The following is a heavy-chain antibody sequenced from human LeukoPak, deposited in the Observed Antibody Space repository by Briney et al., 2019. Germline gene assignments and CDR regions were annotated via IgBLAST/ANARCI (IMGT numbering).Heavy chain of an antibody. Sequence: PGGSLRLSCAASGFTFSTYWVSWVRQAPGKGLEWVANIHELGSERYYVDSVKGRFTISRDNAKNSLYLQMNSLRAEDTAVYYCARDILRFLEWLPLPYYGMDVWGQGTTVTVSS. D-gene: IGHD3-3*01. V-gene: IGHV3-7*01. CDR3: ARDILRFLEWLPLPYYGMDV. CDR2: IHELGSER. J-gene: IGHJ6*02. CDR1: GFTFSTYW.